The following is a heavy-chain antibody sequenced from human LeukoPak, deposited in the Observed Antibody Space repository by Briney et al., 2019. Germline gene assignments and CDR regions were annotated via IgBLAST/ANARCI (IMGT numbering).Heavy chain of an antibody. CDR2: INHSGST. CDR1: GGSFSGYY. Sequence: SETLSLTCAVYGGSFSGYYWSWIRQPPGKGLEWIGEINHSGSTNYNPSLKSRVTISVDTSKNQFSLKLSSVTAADTAVYYCARDSSGYYLEYYFDYWGQGTLVTVSS. V-gene: IGHV4-34*01. J-gene: IGHJ4*02. D-gene: IGHD3-22*01. CDR3: ARDSSGYYLEYYFDY.